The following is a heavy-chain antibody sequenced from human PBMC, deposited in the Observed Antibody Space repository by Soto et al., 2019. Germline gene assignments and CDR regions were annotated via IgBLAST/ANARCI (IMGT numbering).Heavy chain of an antibody. D-gene: IGHD6-19*01. CDR1: GGSISSYY. CDR2: IYYSGST. CDR3: ARMDSGWPDY. Sequence: SETLSLTCTVSGGSISSYYWSWIRQPPGKGLEWIGYIYYSGSTNYNPSLKSRVTISVDTSKNQFSLKLSSVTAADTAVYYCARMDSGWPDYWGQGTLVTVSS. J-gene: IGHJ4*02. V-gene: IGHV4-59*01.